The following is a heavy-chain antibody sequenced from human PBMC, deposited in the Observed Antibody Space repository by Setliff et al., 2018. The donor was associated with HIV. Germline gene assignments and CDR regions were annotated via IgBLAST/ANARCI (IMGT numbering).Heavy chain of an antibody. Sequence: SETLSLTCTVSGGSISSYYWSWIRQPPGKGLEWIGYICYSGSTNYNPSLKSRVTMSIETSKNQFSLKLTSVTAADTAVYYCARDDDKLFDYWGQGALVTVSS. V-gene: IGHV4-59*12. CDR3: ARDDDKLFDY. D-gene: IGHD3-22*01. CDR2: ICYSGST. J-gene: IGHJ4*02. CDR1: GGSISSYY.